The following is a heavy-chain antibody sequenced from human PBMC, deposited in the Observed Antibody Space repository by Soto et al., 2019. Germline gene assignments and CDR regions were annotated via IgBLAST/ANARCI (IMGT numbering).Heavy chain of an antibody. CDR3: AVPRGTAMVTTTFDY. J-gene: IGHJ4*02. Sequence: QVQLVQSGAIVKKPGSSVKVSCKASGGTFNNYAISWVRQAPGEGLEWMGGIIPVFGTINYAQRFQGRVTITADESTSTAYMEVTRLMSEDTAVYYCAVPRGTAMVTTTFDYWGQGTLVTVSS. CDR2: IIPVFGTI. CDR1: GGTFNNYA. V-gene: IGHV1-69*01. D-gene: IGHD5-18*01.